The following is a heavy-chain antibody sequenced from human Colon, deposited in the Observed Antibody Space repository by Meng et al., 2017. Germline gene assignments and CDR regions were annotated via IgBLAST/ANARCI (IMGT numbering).Heavy chain of an antibody. Sequence: QITLKEFGPTLVKPTPTLTLTCSFSGFSLNTDGVAVGWIRQPPGKAPEWLALIYWDDDARYSPSLKNRLSITQDAAKNQVVLTMTNLESVDTATYFCAHGVVASATLGAWFDSWGQGTRVT. CDR2: IYWDDDA. CDR3: AHGVVASATLGAWFDS. CDR1: GFSLNTDGVA. D-gene: IGHD2-15*01. V-gene: IGHV2-5*02. J-gene: IGHJ5*01.